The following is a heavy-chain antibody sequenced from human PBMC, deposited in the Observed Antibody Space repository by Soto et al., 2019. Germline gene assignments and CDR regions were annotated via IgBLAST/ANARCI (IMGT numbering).Heavy chain of an antibody. CDR1: GYSFTSYR. D-gene: IGHD3-22*01. V-gene: IGHV5-51*01. CDR3: ASQGRTYYYDSSGYYQNDYYGMDV. CDR2: IYPGDSDT. J-gene: IGHJ6*02. Sequence: XESLKISCKGSGYSFTSYRIGWVRQMPGKGLEWMGIIYPGDSDTRYSPSFQGQVTISADKSISTAYLQWSSLKASDTAMYYCASQGRTYYYDSSGYYQNDYYGMDVWGQGTTVTVSS.